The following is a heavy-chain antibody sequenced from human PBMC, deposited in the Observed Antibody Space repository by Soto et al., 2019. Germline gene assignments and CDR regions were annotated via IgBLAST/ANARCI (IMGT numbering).Heavy chain of an antibody. D-gene: IGHD6-13*01. Sequence: GGSLRLSCAASGFTFSSYSMNWVRQAPGKGLEWVSYISSSSSTIYYADSVKGRFTISRDNAKNSLYLQMNSLRAEDTAVYYCARQNMYSSSWYYYWGQGTLVTVSS. CDR3: ARQNMYSSSWYYY. V-gene: IGHV3-48*01. CDR2: ISSSSSTI. CDR1: GFTFSSYS. J-gene: IGHJ4*02.